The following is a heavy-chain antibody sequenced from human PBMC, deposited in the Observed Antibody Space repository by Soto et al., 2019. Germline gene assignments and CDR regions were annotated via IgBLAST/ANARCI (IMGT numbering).Heavy chain of an antibody. CDR2: VSHDGRNT. Sequence: VQLVESGGGVVQPGRSLRLSCAASGFTFSVYAMHWVRQAPGKGLEWVAVVSHDGRNTHYADSVKGRFTISRDSSKNTVSLEMNSLRAEDTAVYYCAKGGRQWLVTADFNYWGQGALVTVSS. CDR1: GFTFSVYA. D-gene: IGHD6-19*01. J-gene: IGHJ4*02. CDR3: AKGGRQWLVTADFNY. V-gene: IGHV3-30*18.